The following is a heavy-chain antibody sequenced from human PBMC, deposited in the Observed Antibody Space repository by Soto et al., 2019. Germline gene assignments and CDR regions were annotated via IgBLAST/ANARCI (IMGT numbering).Heavy chain of an antibody. CDR2: IWYDGSNK. CDR3: ARDATLAAAPYRYFDY. Sequence: PGGSLRLSCAASGFTFSSYGMHWVRQAPGKGLEWVAVIWYDGSNKYYADSVKGRFTISRDNSKNTLYLQMNSLRAEDTAVYYCARDATLAAAPYRYFDYWGQGTLVTVSS. CDR1: GFTFSSYG. J-gene: IGHJ4*02. D-gene: IGHD6-13*01. V-gene: IGHV3-33*01.